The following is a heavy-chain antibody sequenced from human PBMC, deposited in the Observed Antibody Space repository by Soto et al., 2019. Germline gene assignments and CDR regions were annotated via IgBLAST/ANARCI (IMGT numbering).Heavy chain of an antibody. V-gene: IGHV1-46*01. Sequence: ASVKVSCKASGYTFTNYYFHWVRQAPGQGLEWLGIVNPSGGSTSYAQKFQGRVTMTRDTSTSTVYMELSSLRSEDTAVYYCARATVTTDYFDYWGQGTLVTVSS. CDR2: VNPSGGST. D-gene: IGHD4-17*01. J-gene: IGHJ4*02. CDR3: ARATVTTDYFDY. CDR1: GYTFTNYY.